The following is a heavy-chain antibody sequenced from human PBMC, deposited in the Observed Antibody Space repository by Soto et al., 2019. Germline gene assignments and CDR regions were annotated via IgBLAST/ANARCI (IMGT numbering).Heavy chain of an antibody. CDR2: ISGSGGST. D-gene: IGHD3-10*01. CDR3: AKDSDGSGSYDY. Sequence: EVQLLESGGGLVQPGGSLRLSCAASGFTLSSYAMSWVRQAPGKGLEWVSAISGSGGSTYYADSVKGRFTISRDNSKNTLYLQMNSLRAEDTAVYYCAKDSDGSGSYDYWGQGTLVTVSS. J-gene: IGHJ4*02. CDR1: GFTLSSYA. V-gene: IGHV3-23*01.